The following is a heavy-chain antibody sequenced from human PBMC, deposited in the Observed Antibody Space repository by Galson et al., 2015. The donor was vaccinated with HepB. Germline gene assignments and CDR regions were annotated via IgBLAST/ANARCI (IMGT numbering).Heavy chain of an antibody. CDR2: IYSGGST. D-gene: IGHD1-26*01. CDR3: ARSIVGPIPSFDY. Sequence: SLRLSCAASGFTVSSHYMSWVRQAPGKGLEWVSVIYSGGSTYYADSVKGRFTISRDNSKNTLYLQMNSLRAEDTAVYYCARSIVGPIPSFDYWGQGTLVTVSS. CDR1: GFTVSSHY. V-gene: IGHV3-53*01. J-gene: IGHJ4*02.